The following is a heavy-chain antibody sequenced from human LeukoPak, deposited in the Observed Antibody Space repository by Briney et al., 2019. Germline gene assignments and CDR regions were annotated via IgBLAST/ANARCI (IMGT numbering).Heavy chain of an antibody. V-gene: IGHV3-30*02. J-gene: IGHJ4*02. D-gene: IGHD2-21*02. CDR2: IQYDGSKK. Sequence: GGSLTLSCAAFGFTFSSFGMHWVRHAPGKGLEWVAFIQYDGSKKFYSDSVKGRFTISRDNAKNSLYLQMNSLRAEDTAVYYCARDFSDLFDYWGQGTLVTVSS. CDR3: ARDFSDLFDY. CDR1: GFTFSSFG.